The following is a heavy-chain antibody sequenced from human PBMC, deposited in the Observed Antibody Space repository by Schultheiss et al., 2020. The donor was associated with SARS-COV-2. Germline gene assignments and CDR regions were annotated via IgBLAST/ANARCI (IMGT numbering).Heavy chain of an antibody. D-gene: IGHD3-22*01. CDR3: ARHTPPYYYDSSGYPQAPVDY. Sequence: GESLKISCKGSGYSFTTYWIGWVRQMPGKGLEWMGIIYPGDSDTRYSPSFQGQVTISADKSISTAYLQWSSLKASDTAMYYCARHTPPYYYDSSGYPQAPVDYWGQGALVTVSS. J-gene: IGHJ4*02. CDR1: GYSFTTYW. V-gene: IGHV5-51*01. CDR2: IYPGDSDT.